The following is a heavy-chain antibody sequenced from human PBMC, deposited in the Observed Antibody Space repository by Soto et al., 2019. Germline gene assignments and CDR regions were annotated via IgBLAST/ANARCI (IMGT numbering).Heavy chain of an antibody. D-gene: IGHD6-25*01. CDR3: ASRRVGFPFDH. J-gene: IGHJ4*02. CDR1: GVSISSYY. V-gene: IGHV4-59*12. Sequence: QVQLQESGPGLVKPSETLSLTCTVSGVSISSYYWNWIRQTPGKGLEWIGYVYYTGSTTYNPSLRGRVTMSVDTSQSQFSLRLTSVTAADTAIYYCASRRVGFPFDHWGQGALVTVSS. CDR2: VYYTGST.